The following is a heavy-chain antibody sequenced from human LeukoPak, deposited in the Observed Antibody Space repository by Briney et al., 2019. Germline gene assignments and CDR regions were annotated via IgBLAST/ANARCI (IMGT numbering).Heavy chain of an antibody. CDR2: ISGSGGST. CDR1: GFTFSSYA. V-gene: IGHV3-23*01. CDR3: ARSITMIVVVIRGRGYYFDY. J-gene: IGHJ4*02. D-gene: IGHD3-22*01. Sequence: GGSLRLSCAASGFTFSSYAMSWVRQAPGKGLEWVSAISGSGGSTYYADSVKGRFTISRDNSKNTLYLQMNSLRVEDTAVYYCARSITMIVVVIRGRGYYFDYWGQGALVTVSS.